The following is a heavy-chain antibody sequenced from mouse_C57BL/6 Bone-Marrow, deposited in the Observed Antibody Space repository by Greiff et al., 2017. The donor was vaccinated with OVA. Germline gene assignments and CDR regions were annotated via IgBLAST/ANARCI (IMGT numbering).Heavy chain of an antibody. J-gene: IGHJ4*01. V-gene: IGHV2-2*01. D-gene: IGHD1-1*01. CDR2: IWSGGST. Sequence: QVHVKQSGPGLVQPSQSLSITCTVSGFSLTSYGVHWVRQSPGKGLEWLGVIWSGGSTDYNAAFISRLSISKDNSKSQVFFKMNSLQADDTAIYYCASPHYYGSSYVGYAMDYWGQGTSVTVSS. CDR3: ASPHYYGSSYVGYAMDY. CDR1: GFSLTSYG.